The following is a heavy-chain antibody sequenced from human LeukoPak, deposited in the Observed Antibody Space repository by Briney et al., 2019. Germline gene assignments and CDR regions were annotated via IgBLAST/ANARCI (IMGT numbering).Heavy chain of an antibody. D-gene: IGHD1-26*01. V-gene: IGHV3-48*03. CDR3: VVHSATSCY. CDR1: GFTFSSYE. Sequence: GGSLRLSCATSGFTFSSYEMNWVRQAPGKGLEWISYITTSGTSTYYADSVKGRFTISRDNGKTALSLQMNSLRAEDTAVYYCVVHSATSCYWGQGTLVTVFS. J-gene: IGHJ4*02. CDR2: ITTSGTST.